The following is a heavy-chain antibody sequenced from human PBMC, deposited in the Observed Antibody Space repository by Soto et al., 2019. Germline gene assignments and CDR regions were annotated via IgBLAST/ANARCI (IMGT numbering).Heavy chain of an antibody. CDR2: INPNSGDT. J-gene: IGHJ4*02. CDR3: ARVWNYYDSRGHFAY. CDR1: GYTFTSYY. V-gene: IGHV1-2*02. Sequence: QVQLVQSGAEVKKPGASVKVSCKASGYTFTSYYMRWVRQAPGQGLEWMGWINPNSGDTNYALNFQGRVTMTRDTSISTAHMELSRLRSDDTAVYYCARVWNYYDSRGHFAYWGQGTLVTVSS. D-gene: IGHD3-22*01.